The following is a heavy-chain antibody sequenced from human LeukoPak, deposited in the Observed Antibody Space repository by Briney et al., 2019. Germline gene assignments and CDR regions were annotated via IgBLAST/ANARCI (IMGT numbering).Heavy chain of an antibody. CDR1: GYSFTSYW. CDR3: ARQDCRYCSSTSCYDTKYYYNYYMDG. V-gene: IGHV5-51*01. D-gene: IGHD2-2*01. CDR2: IYPGDSDT. Sequence: LGESLKISCKGSGYSFTSYWIGWVRQMPGKGLEWMGIIYPGDSDTRYSPSFQGQVTISADKSTSTAYLQWSSLKASETAMYHRARQDCRYCSSTSCYDTKYYYNYYMDGWGKGTTVTVSS. J-gene: IGHJ6*03.